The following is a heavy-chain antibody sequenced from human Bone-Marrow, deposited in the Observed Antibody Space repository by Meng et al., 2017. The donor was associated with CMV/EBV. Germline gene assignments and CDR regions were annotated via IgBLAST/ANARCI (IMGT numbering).Heavy chain of an antibody. CDR2: ISSSGSFT. J-gene: IGHJ4*02. CDR1: GFTFSTYS. V-gene: IGHV3-21*01. Sequence: GGSLRLSCTASGFTFSTYSMNWVRQAPGKGLEGVSSISSSGSFTFYADSVKGRFTISRDNAKNSLYLQMDSLSAEDTAVYYCARDIGKTGMMRLGDYWGQGTRVTVSS. D-gene: IGHD3-10*01. CDR3: ARDIGKTGMMRLGDY.